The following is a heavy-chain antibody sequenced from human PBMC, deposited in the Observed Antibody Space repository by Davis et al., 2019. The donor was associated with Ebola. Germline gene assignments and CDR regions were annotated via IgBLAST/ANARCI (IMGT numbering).Heavy chain of an antibody. CDR3: ARALTGTTDY. CDR1: GGTFSSHA. Sequence: SVKVSCKASGGTFSSHAVSWVRQAPGQGLEWMGGIIPILGATNYAQSFQGRVTITADKSTSTAYMELSSLRSEDTAVYYCARALTGTTDYWGQGTLVTVSS. J-gene: IGHJ4*02. CDR2: IIPILGAT. D-gene: IGHD1-7*01. V-gene: IGHV1-69*10.